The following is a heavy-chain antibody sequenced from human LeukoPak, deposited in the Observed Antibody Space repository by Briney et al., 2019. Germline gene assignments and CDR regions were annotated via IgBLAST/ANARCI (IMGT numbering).Heavy chain of an antibody. CDR1: GFTFSTYA. V-gene: IGHV3-23*01. D-gene: IGHD1-1*01. CDR3: AKADLNWNDEAGFDY. J-gene: IGHJ4*02. CDR2: ISGSGGST. Sequence: GGSLRLSCAVSGFTFSTYAMSWVRQAPGKGLEWVSAISGSGGSTYYADSVKGRFTISRDNSKNTLYLQMNSLRAEDTAVYYCAKADLNWNDEAGFDYWGQGTLVTVSS.